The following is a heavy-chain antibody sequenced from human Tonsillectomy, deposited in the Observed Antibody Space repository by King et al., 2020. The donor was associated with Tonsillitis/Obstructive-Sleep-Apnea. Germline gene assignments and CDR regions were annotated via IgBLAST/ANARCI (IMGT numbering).Heavy chain of an antibody. J-gene: IGHJ4*02. CDR1: GFTFSSYS. Sequence: EVQLVESGGGLVKPGGSLRLSCAASGFTFSSYSMNWVRQAPGKGLEWVSSISSSSSYIYYADSVKGRFTISRDNAKNSLYLQMNSLRAEDTAVYYCAGEGDVDTAMVDYGGQGTLATVSS. CDR2: ISSSSSYI. V-gene: IGHV3-21*01. D-gene: IGHD5-18*01. CDR3: AGEGDVDTAMVDY.